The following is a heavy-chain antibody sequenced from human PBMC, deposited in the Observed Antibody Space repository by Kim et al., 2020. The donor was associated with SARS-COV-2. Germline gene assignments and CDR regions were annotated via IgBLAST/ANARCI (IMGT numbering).Heavy chain of an antibody. V-gene: IGHV3-30*18. CDR2: ISYDGSNK. J-gene: IGHJ1*01. D-gene: IGHD2-8*01. CDR1: GFTFSSYG. CDR3: AKEAFDYANSEYFQH. Sequence: GGSLRLSCAASGFTFSSYGMHWVRQAPGKGLEWVAVISYDGSNKYYADSVKGRFTISRDNSKNTLYLQMNSLRAEDTAVYYCAKEAFDYANSEYFQHWG.